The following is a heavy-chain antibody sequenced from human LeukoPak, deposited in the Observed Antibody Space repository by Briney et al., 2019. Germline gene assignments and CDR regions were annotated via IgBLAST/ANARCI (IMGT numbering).Heavy chain of an antibody. J-gene: IGHJ4*02. CDR1: GGSISSYY. CDR2: INHSGST. Sequence: SETLSLTCTVSGGSISSYYWSWIRQPPGKGLEWIGEINHSGSTNYNPSLKSRVTISVDTSKNQFSLKLSSVTAADTAVYYCASRLSGYPWRYWGQGTLVTVSS. D-gene: IGHD3-3*01. V-gene: IGHV4-34*01. CDR3: ASRLSGYPWRY.